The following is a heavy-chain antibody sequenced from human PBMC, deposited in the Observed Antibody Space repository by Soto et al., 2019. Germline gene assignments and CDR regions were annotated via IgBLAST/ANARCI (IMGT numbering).Heavy chain of an antibody. CDR1: GYTFTGYY. CDR2: INPNSGVT. J-gene: IGHJ4*02. D-gene: IGHD3-10*01. V-gene: IGHV1-2*02. Sequence: ASVKVSCKASGYTFTGYYVHWVRQAPGQGLEWMGWINPNSGVTKYAQKFQGRVTMTRDTSINSAYMELSSLRSDDTAVYYCARDRGDSGSYYTFSYRGQGTLVTVPS. CDR3: ARDRGDSGSYYTFSY.